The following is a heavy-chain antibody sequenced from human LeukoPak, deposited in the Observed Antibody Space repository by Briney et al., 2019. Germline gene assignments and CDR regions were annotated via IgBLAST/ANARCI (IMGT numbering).Heavy chain of an antibody. Sequence: PGGTLRLSCAASGFTFSSYGMSWVRQAPGKGLEWVSAISGSGGSTYYADSVKGRFTISRDNSKNTLYLQMNSLRAEDTAVYYCAKDLSRITMIVPWDYFDYWGQGTLVTVSS. CDR3: AKDLSRITMIVPWDYFDY. D-gene: IGHD3-22*01. V-gene: IGHV3-23*01. CDR2: ISGSGGST. CDR1: GFTFSSYG. J-gene: IGHJ4*02.